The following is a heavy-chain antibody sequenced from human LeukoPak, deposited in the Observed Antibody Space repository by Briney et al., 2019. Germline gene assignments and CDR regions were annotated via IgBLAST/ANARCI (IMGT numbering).Heavy chain of an antibody. CDR3: ARAPDDYDFWSGPFDY. D-gene: IGHD3-3*01. CDR2: ISAHSGNT. CDR1: GYTFTGYY. V-gene: IGHV1-18*04. J-gene: IGHJ4*02. Sequence: ASVKVSCKASGYTFTGYYLHWVRQAPGQGLEWMGWISAHSGNTNYAQNLQGRVTMTTDTSTSTAYMELRSLRSDDTAVYYCARAPDDYDFWSGPFDYWGRGTLVTVSS.